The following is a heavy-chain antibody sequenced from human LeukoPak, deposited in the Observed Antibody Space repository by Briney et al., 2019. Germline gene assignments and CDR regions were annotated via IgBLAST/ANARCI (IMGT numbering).Heavy chain of an antibody. CDR2: IYYSGST. D-gene: IGHD6-19*01. Sequence: SETLSLTCTVSGGSISSSSYYWGWIRQPPGKGLEWIGSIYYSGSTYYNPSLKSRVTISVDTSKNQFSLKLSSVTAADTAVYYCARGQDSGWYGSFDYWGQGTLVTVSS. J-gene: IGHJ4*02. CDR1: GGSISSSSYY. CDR3: ARGQDSGWYGSFDY. V-gene: IGHV4-39*07.